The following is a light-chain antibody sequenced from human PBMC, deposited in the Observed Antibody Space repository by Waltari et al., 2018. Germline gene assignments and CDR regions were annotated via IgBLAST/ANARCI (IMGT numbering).Light chain of an antibody. CDR1: SSNIGSKT. CDR3: AAWDDSLNAVV. CDR2: SNA. Sequence: QSVLTQPPSASETSGQRVTISCSGSSSNIGSKTVNWYQQLPGTAPKLLIYSNAKRPSGVPERFSGSKSGTSASLAISGLQSEDEAEYYCAAWDDSLNAVVFGGGTKVTVL. V-gene: IGLV1-44*01. J-gene: IGLJ2*01.